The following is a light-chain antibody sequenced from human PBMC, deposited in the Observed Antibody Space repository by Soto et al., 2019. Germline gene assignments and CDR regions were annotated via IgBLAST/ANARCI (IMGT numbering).Light chain of an antibody. CDR1: SSDIGGYDY. J-gene: IGLJ3*02. V-gene: IGLV2-8*01. Sequence: QSALTQPPSASVSPGQSVTISCTGTSSDIGGYDYVSWYQQHPGKAPKLIIYEVNKRPSGVPDRFSGSKSGNTASLIVSGLQAEDEADYYCSSYAGSNNLVFAGGTKLTVL. CDR2: EVN. CDR3: SSYAGSNNLV.